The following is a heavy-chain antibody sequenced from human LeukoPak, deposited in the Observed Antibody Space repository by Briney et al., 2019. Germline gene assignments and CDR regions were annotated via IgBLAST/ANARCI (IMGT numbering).Heavy chain of an antibody. CDR3: AKVLSYYCMDV. V-gene: IGHV3-30*02. CDR2: IRYDGSNK. Sequence: GGSLRLSCAASGFTFSSYGMHWVRQAPGKGLEWVTFIRYDGSNKYYADSVKGRFTISRDNSKNTLYLQVNSLRVEDTAVYYCAKVLSYYCMDVWGKGTTVTVSS. J-gene: IGHJ6*03. CDR1: GFTFSSYG.